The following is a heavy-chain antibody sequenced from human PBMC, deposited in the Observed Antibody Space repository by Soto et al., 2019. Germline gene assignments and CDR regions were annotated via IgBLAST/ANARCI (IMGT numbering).Heavy chain of an antibody. V-gene: IGHV5-51*01. Sequence: GESLKISCKGSGYSFTSYWIGWVRQMPGKGLEWMGIIDPGDSDTSYSPSFQGQVTISADKSISTAYLQWSSLKASDTAMYYCARRKLDYGDQSFDYWGQGTLVTVSS. D-gene: IGHD4-17*01. CDR2: IDPGDSDT. CDR3: ARRKLDYGDQSFDY. CDR1: GYSFTSYW. J-gene: IGHJ4*02.